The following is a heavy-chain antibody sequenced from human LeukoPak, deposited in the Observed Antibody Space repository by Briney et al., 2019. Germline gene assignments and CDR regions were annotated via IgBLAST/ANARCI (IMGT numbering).Heavy chain of an antibody. Sequence: PSETLSLTCTVPGGSISSYYWSWIRQPPGKGLEWIGYIYYSGSTNYNPSLKSRVTISVDTSKKQFSLKLSSVTAADTAVYYFARVLGGSPPYDAFDIWGQGTMVTVSS. CDR2: IYYSGST. D-gene: IGHD2-15*01. J-gene: IGHJ3*02. CDR1: GGSISSYY. V-gene: IGHV4-59*01. CDR3: ARVLGGSPPYDAFDI.